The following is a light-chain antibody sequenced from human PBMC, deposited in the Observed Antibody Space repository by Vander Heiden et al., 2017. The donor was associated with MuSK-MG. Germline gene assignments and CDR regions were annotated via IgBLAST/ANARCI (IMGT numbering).Light chain of an antibody. V-gene: IGKV4-1*01. CDR3: QQYYSTPWT. J-gene: IGKJ1*01. CDR1: QSVLYSSNNKNY. Sequence: DIVMTQSPHSLAVSLGERATINCKSSQSVLYSSNNKNYLAWYQQKPGQPPKLLIYWASTRESGVPDRFSGSGSGTDFTLTIGSLQAEDVAVYYCQQYYSTPWTFGQGTKVEIK. CDR2: WAS.